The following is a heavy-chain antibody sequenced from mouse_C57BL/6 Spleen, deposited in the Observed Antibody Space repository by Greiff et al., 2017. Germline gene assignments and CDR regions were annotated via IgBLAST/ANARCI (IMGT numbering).Heavy chain of an antibody. CDR2: INPSSGYT. V-gene: IGHV1-7*01. D-gene: IGHD1-1*01. CDR3: AREGLTTVVATDYAMDY. CDR1: GYTFTSYW. J-gene: IGHJ4*01. Sequence: QVQLQQSGAELAKPGASVKLSCKASGYTFTSYWMHWVKQRPGQGLEWIGYINPSSGYTKYNQKFKDKATLTADKSSSTAYMQLSSLTYEDSAVYYCAREGLTTVVATDYAMDYWGQGTSVTVSS.